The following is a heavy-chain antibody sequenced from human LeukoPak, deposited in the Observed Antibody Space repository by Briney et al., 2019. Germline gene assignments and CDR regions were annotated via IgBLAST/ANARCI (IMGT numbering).Heavy chain of an antibody. V-gene: IGHV4-34*01. Sequence: PSETLSLTCAVYGGSFRGYYWSWIRQPPGKGLEWIGEINHSGSTNYNPSLKSRVTISVDTSKNQFSLKLSSVTAADTAVYYCARLYYYGSGSFSLPVWGKGTTVTISS. D-gene: IGHD3-10*01. CDR3: ARLYYYGSGSFSLPV. CDR2: INHSGST. J-gene: IGHJ6*04. CDR1: GGSFRGYY.